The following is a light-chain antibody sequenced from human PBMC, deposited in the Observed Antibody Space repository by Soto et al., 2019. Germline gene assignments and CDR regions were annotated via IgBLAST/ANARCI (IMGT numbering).Light chain of an antibody. CDR1: QSISNW. Sequence: IQMTRSPSTLSASVGDRFTITCRASQSISNWLAWDQQKPEKAPALLIYDVSGLESGVPSRFSVSGSGTEITLTITSLQLQHFAASYCQQLNNIRITFGQGTRLEIK. CDR2: DVS. V-gene: IGKV1-5*01. CDR3: QQLNNIRIT. J-gene: IGKJ5*01.